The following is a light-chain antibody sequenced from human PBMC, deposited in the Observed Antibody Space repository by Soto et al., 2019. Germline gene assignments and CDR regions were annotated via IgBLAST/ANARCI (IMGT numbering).Light chain of an antibody. J-gene: IGLJ2*01. CDR1: NNDVGFYNY. V-gene: IGLV2-11*01. CDR3: NSYAGGLVL. Sequence: QSVLTQPRSVSGSPGQSVTFSCTGTNNDVGFYNYVSWYQQQLGKAPKLLIYDVNKRPSGVPPRFSGSKSANTASLTISGLQAADEADYYCNSYAGGLVLFGGGTKLTVL. CDR2: DVN.